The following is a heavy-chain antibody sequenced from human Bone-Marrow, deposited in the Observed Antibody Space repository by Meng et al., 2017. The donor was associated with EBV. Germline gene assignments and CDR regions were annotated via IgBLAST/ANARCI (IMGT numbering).Heavy chain of an antibody. Sequence: QVPLKGLGPGLVKASGTLSLTCAVSGGSISTNFWWSWVRQSPGKGLEWIGEIYYSGTTTYNPSLKSRVTISVDKSKNQFSLKLTSVTAADTAVYYCARGSIKSGSYSIDSWGQGILVTVSS. CDR3: ARGSIKSGSYSIDS. J-gene: IGHJ4*02. D-gene: IGHD1-26*01. CDR1: GGSISTNFW. V-gene: IGHV4-4*02. CDR2: IYYSGTT.